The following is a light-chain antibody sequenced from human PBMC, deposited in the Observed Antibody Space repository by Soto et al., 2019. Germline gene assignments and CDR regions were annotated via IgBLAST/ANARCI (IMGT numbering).Light chain of an antibody. Sequence: QSALTQPASVSGSAGQSITISCSGTMRDVGAYNLVSWYQQHPGTAPQLIIYDVRNRPSGISSRFSCSRSGNTASLTISGLHPEDEGDYYCSAYTARSNLVFGGGTKVTVL. J-gene: IGLJ3*02. CDR3: SAYTARSNLV. CDR1: MRDVGAYNL. CDR2: DVR. V-gene: IGLV2-14*03.